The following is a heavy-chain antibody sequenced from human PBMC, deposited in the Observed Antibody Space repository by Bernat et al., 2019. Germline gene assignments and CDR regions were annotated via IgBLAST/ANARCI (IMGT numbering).Heavy chain of an antibody. CDR3: ARAGYSRSWYGS. CDR2: IIPIFGTA. V-gene: IGHV1-69*01. D-gene: IGHD6-13*01. CDR1: GGTFSSYA. J-gene: IGHJ5*02. Sequence: QVQLVQSGAEVKKPGSSVKVSCKASGGTFSSYAISWVRQAPGQGLEWMGGIIPIFGTANYAQKFQGRVTITADESTSTAYMELSSLISEDTAVYYFARAGYSRSWYGSWGQGTLVTVAS.